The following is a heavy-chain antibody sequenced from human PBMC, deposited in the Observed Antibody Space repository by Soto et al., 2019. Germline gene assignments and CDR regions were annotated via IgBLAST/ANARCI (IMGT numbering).Heavy chain of an antibody. Sequence: PWGSLRLSCAASGFTFSSYALGWVRQAPGRGLECVSAISGSGVSTFYADSVKGRFTISRDTSKNTLYLQMNTLTAEDTAVYYCAKDHRIWGRLVEYMDVWGQGTTVTVSS. CDR3: AKDHRIWGRLVEYMDV. CDR1: GFTFSSYA. D-gene: IGHD3-10*01. V-gene: IGHV3-23*01. J-gene: IGHJ6*02. CDR2: ISGSGVST.